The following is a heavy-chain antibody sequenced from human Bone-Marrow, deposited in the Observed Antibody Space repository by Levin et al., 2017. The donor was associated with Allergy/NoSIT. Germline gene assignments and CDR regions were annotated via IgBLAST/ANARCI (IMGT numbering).Heavy chain of an antibody. V-gene: IGHV4-34*01. D-gene: IGHD6-19*01. CDR3: ARGDVAMGLYRIAVSFDP. CDR1: GGSFSGYY. J-gene: IGHJ5*02. CDR2: INHSGST. Sequence: PSETLSLTCAVYGGSFSGYYWSWIRQPPGKGLEWIGEINHSGSTNYNPSLKSRVTISVDTSKNQFSLKLSSVTAADTAVYYCARGDVAMGLYRIAVSFDPWGQGTLVTVSS.